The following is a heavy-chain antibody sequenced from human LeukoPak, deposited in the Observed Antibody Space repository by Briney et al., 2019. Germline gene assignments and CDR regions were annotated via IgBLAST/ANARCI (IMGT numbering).Heavy chain of an antibody. CDR1: GYTFTSYD. V-gene: IGHV1-8*03. D-gene: IGHD3-3*01. J-gene: IGHJ4*02. CDR2: MNPNSGNT. CDR3: ARVGYDFWSGYYGSDY. Sequence: ASVKVSCKASGYTFTSYDINWVRQATGQGLEWMGWMNPNSGNTGYAQKFQGRVTITRNTSISTAYMELSSRRSEDTAVYYCARVGYDFWSGYYGSDYWGQGTLVTVSS.